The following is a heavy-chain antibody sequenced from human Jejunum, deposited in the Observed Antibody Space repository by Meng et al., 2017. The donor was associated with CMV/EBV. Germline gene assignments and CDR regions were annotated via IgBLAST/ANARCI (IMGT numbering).Heavy chain of an antibody. Sequence: VCGDSISSGDSYWSWIRQPPGKGLEWIGYIYESGSTSYNPSLESRVTISVDTSKNQFSLKVMSVTAADTAVYYCAREGTNSYYFDYWGQGTLVTVSS. J-gene: IGHJ4*02. CDR3: AREGTNSYYFDY. CDR1: GDSISSGDSY. V-gene: IGHV4-30-4*01. D-gene: IGHD1-14*01. CDR2: IYESGST.